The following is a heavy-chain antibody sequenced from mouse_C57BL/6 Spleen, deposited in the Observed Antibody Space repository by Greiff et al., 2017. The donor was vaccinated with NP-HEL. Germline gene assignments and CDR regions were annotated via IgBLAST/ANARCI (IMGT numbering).Heavy chain of an antibody. CDR1: GYTFTGYW. CDR3: ARGTTVVATDAMDY. J-gene: IGHJ4*01. Sequence: VQLQQPGAELVKPGASVKMSCKASGYTFTGYWITWVKQRPGQGLEWIGDIYPGSGSTNYNEKFKSKATLTVDTSSSTAYMQLSSLTSEDSAVYYCARGTTVVATDAMDYWGQGTSVTVSS. CDR2: IYPGSGST. V-gene: IGHV1-55*01. D-gene: IGHD1-1*01.